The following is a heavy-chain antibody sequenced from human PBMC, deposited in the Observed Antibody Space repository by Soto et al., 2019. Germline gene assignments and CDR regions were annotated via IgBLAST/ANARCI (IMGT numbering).Heavy chain of an antibody. CDR1: GLTMSGKKY. D-gene: IGHD1-1*01. V-gene: IGHV3-53*01. J-gene: IGHJ3*01. CDR3: ATCHEREPAFDV. Sequence: VQLVESGGGVIQPGESLRLACAAFGLTMSGKKYVAWVVQAPGQGLEWVAALYDVDVSFYADSVTVRFTTSSDSSKTTVYLQMNDLRPDDTAVYYCATCHEREPAFDVWGQGTPVTISS. CDR2: LYDVDVS.